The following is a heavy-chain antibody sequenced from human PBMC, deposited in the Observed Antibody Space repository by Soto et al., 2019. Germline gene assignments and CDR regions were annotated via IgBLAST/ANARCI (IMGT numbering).Heavy chain of an antibody. Sequence: PSETLSLTCAVSGGSISSGGYSWSWIRQPPGKGLEWIGYIYHSGSTYYNPSLKSRVTISVDRPKDQFSLKLSSVTAADTAVYYCARARIAVAGNQVFDPWGQGTLVTVSS. CDR1: GGSISSGGYS. CDR2: IYHSGST. J-gene: IGHJ5*02. CDR3: ARARIAVAGNQVFDP. V-gene: IGHV4-30-2*01. D-gene: IGHD6-19*01.